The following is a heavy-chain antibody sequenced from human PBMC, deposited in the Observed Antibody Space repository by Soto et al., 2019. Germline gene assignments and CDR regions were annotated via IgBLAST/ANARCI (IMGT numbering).Heavy chain of an antibody. CDR1: GFTFSNYG. V-gene: IGHV3-33*01. CDR3: ARDLAANYYFDY. D-gene: IGHD1-7*01. J-gene: IGHJ4*02. Sequence: QVQLVESEGGVVQPGRSLRLSCAASGFTFSNYGMHWVRQAPGKGLEWVAVVWYDGSNKYYAASVKGRCTISRDNSKNTLYLQMNSLRAEDKAVYYCARDLAANYYFDYWGQGTLVTVSS. CDR2: VWYDGSNK.